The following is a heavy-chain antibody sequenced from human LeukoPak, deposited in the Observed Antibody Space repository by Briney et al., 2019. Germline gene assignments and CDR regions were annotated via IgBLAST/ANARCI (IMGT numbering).Heavy chain of an antibody. CDR1: GYTFTGYY. D-gene: IGHD6-13*01. V-gene: IGHV1-2*06. CDR3: AIGTPAAGIFEY. CDR2: INPNSGDT. Sequence: ASVKVSCKASGYTFTGYYIYWVRQAPGQGLEWLGRINPNSGDTNYAQKFQGRVTMTRDTSISEAYMDLNSLTSDDAAVYYCAIGTPAAGIFEYWGQGALVTVSS. J-gene: IGHJ4*02.